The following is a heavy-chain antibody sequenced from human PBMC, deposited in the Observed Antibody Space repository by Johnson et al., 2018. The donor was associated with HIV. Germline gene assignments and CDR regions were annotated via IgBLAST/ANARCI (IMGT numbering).Heavy chain of an antibody. Sequence: VQLVESGGGVVRPGGSLRLSCAASGFTFDDYGMSWVRQAPGQGLEWVSDINWSGGSTGYADSVKGRFTISRDNGRKSLYLLMNSLRVDDTAVYYCARDQPAGIGAIFDAWGQGTMVTVSS. CDR1: GFTFDDYG. CDR2: INWSGGST. D-gene: IGHD6-13*01. J-gene: IGHJ3*01. V-gene: IGHV3-20*04. CDR3: ARDQPAGIGAIFDA.